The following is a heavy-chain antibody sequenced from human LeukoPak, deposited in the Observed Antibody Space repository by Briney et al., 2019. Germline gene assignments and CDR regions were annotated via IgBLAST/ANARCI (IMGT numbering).Heavy chain of an antibody. CDR2: FDPEDGET. V-gene: IGHV1-24*01. J-gene: IGHJ4*02. Sequence: EASVKVSCKVSGYTLTELSMHWVRQAPGKGLEWMGGFDPEDGETIYAQKFQGRVTMTEGTSTDTAYMELSSLRSEDTAVYYCATRAVAAAGADYWGQGTLVTVSS. CDR3: ATRAVAAAGADY. CDR1: GYTLTELS. D-gene: IGHD6-13*01.